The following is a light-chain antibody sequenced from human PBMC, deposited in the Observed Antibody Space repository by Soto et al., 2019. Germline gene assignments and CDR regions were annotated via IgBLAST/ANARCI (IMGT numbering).Light chain of an antibody. J-gene: IGKJ3*01. Sequence: EIVLTQSPGTLSLSPGERATLSCRASQSVSGNYLAWYQQNLGQAPRLLIYGATSRATGIPDRFSGSVSGTDFTLTISRLEPEDCAAYYCQQSGRSAKFTLGHGTKVDIK. CDR3: QQSGRSAKFT. V-gene: IGKV3-20*01. CDR2: GAT. CDR1: QSVSGNY.